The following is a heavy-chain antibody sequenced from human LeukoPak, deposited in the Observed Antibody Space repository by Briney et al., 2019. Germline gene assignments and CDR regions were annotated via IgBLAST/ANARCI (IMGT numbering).Heavy chain of an antibody. CDR3: AAPSRIQLDY. D-gene: IGHD5-18*01. CDR2: IVVGSGNT. J-gene: IGHJ4*02. V-gene: IGHV1-58*01. Sequence: ASVKVSCKASGFTFTSSAAQWVRQARGRRLEWIGWIVVGSGNTNYAQMFQGRVTITRDMSTSTAYMELSSLRSEDTAVYYCAAPSRIQLDYWGQGTLVTVSS. CDR1: GFTFTSSA.